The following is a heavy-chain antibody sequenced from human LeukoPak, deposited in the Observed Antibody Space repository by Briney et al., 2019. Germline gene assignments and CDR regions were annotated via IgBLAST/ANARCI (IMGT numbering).Heavy chain of an antibody. CDR1: GGTFSSYA. D-gene: IGHD3-9*01. Sequence: SVKVSCKASGGTFSSYAISWVRQAPGQGLEWMGGIIPIFGTANYAQKFRGRVTITADKSTRTAYMELSSLRSEDTAVYYCAKDTRGYYDILTGRALDYWGQGTLVTVSS. CDR3: AKDTRGYYDILTGRALDY. CDR2: IIPIFGTA. V-gene: IGHV1-69*06. J-gene: IGHJ4*02.